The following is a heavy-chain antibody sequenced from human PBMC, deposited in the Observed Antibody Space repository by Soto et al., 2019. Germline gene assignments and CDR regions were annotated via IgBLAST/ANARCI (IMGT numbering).Heavy chain of an antibody. J-gene: IGHJ6*03. CDR2: IIPIFGTA. CDR3: AADKGGYDYGNYYYYYMDV. CDR1: GGTFSSYA. D-gene: IGHD5-12*01. Sequence: SVKVSCKASGGTFSSYAISWVRQAPGQGLEWMGGIIPIFGTANYAQKFQGRVTITADESTSTAYMELSSLRSEDTAVYYCAADKGGYDYGNYYYYYMDVWGKGTTVTVSS. V-gene: IGHV1-69*13.